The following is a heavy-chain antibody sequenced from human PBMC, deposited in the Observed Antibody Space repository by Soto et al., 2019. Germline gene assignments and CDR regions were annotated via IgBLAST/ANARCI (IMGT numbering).Heavy chain of an antibody. CDR3: ARTGDTAHDYYYYYGMDV. D-gene: IGHD5-18*01. Sequence: SQTLSLTRAISGDSVSSNSAAWNWIRQSPSRGLEWLGRTYYRSKWYNDYAVSVKSRITINPDTSKNQFSLQLNSVTPEDTAVYYCARTGDTAHDYYYYYGMDVWGQGTTVTVSS. CDR2: TYYRSKWYN. V-gene: IGHV6-1*01. J-gene: IGHJ6*02. CDR1: GDSVSSNSAA.